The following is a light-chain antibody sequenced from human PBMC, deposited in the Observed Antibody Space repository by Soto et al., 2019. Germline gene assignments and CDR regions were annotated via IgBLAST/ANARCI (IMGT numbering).Light chain of an antibody. J-gene: IGLJ2*01. CDR2: DVS. CDR1: SSDVGGYNY. CDR3: SSYTSSSTLGV. V-gene: IGLV2-14*01. Sequence: QSVLTQPASVSGSPGQSITISCTGTSSDVGGYNYVSWYQQHPGKAPKLMIYDVSNRPSGVSNRFSGSKSGNTASLTISGLPAEDEADYYCSSYTSSSTLGVFGGGTKLNVL.